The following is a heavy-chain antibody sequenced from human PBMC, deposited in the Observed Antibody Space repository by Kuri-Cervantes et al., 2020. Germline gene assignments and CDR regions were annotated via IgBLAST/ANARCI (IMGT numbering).Heavy chain of an antibody. Sequence: GESLKISCAASGFTFSSYGMHWVRQAPGKGLEWVAVIWYDGSNKYYADSVKGRFTISRDNSKNTLYLQMNSLGAEDTAVYYCAREPLIPTPPLDLWGRGTLVTVSS. J-gene: IGHJ2*01. CDR1: GFTFSSYG. CDR2: IWYDGSNK. CDR3: AREPLIPTPPLDL. D-gene: IGHD2-2*01. V-gene: IGHV3-33*01.